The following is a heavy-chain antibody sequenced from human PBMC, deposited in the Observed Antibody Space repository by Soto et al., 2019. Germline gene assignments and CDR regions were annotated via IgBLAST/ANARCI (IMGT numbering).Heavy chain of an antibody. D-gene: IGHD3-22*01. CDR3: ARDTLPTKYYYDSSGYYYFDY. Sequence: GGSLRPSCAASGFTFSSYGMHWVRQAPGKGLEWVAVIWYDGSNKYYADSVKGRFTISRDNSKNTLYLQMNSLRAEDTAVYYCARDTLPTKYYYDSSGYYYFDYWGQGTLVTVSS. CDR2: IWYDGSNK. CDR1: GFTFSSYG. J-gene: IGHJ4*02. V-gene: IGHV3-33*01.